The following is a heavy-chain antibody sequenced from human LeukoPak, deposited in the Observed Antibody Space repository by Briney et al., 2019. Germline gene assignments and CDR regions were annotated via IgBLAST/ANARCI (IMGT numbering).Heavy chain of an antibody. J-gene: IGHJ6*03. V-gene: IGHV3-7*01. CDR3: ARVSGSGWYNYLYYYYYYMDV. CDR1: GFTFSSYW. Sequence: GGSLRLSCAASGFTFSSYWMSWVRQAPGKGLEWVANIKQDGSEKYYVDSVKGRFAISRDNAKNSLYLQMNSLRAEDTAVYYCARVSGSGWYNYLYYYYYYMDVWGKGTTVTISS. D-gene: IGHD6-19*01. CDR2: IKQDGSEK.